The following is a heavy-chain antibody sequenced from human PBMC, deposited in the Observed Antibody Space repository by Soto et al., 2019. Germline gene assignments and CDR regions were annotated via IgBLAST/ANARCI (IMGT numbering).Heavy chain of an antibody. J-gene: IGHJ4*02. CDR1: GFTFSSYG. D-gene: IGHD2-15*01. V-gene: IGHV3-30*18. CDR3: ANERIPGY. Sequence: PGGSLRLSCAASGFTFSSYGMHWVRQAPGKGLEWVAVISYDGSNKYYADSVKGRFTISRDNSKDTLYLQMNSLRAEDTAVYYCANERIPGYWGQGTLVTVSS. CDR2: ISYDGSNK.